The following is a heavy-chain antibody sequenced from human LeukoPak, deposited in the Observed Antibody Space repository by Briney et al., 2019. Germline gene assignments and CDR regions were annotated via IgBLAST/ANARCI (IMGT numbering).Heavy chain of an antibody. Sequence: PGGSLRLSCAASGFTFSSYAMSWVRQAPGKGLEWVSYIGGRGVTTYYADSVKGRFTISRDNSKNTLWLQMNSLRAEDTAVYYCAKDRLSDYGAPTDAFDIWGQGTMVTVSS. J-gene: IGHJ3*02. CDR2: IGGRGVTT. V-gene: IGHV3-23*01. CDR1: GFTFSSYA. D-gene: IGHD4-17*01. CDR3: AKDRLSDYGAPTDAFDI.